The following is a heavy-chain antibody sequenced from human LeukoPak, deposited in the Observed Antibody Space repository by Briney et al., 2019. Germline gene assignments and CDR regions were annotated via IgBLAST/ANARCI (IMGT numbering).Heavy chain of an antibody. CDR2: SSASGGST. D-gene: IGHD1-26*01. V-gene: IGHV3-23*01. Sequence: VGSLSLSCAASRLTFRTYAMSSVGRAPGKEVKWASASSASGGSTYYADSVTGRFTISRDNSKNTLYLQMNSLRAEDTAVYYCARTGLDEWELLVWGQGTLVTVSS. CDR3: ARTGLDEWELLV. CDR1: RLTFRTYA. J-gene: IGHJ4*02.